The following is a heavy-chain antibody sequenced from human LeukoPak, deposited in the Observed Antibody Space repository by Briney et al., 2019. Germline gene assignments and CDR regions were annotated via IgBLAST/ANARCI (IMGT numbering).Heavy chain of an antibody. J-gene: IGHJ4*02. CDR1: GFTFSSYS. Sequence: GGSLRLSCAASGFTFSSYSMNWVRQAPGKGLEWVSAISGSGGSTYYADSVKGRFTISRDNSKNTLYLQMNSLRAEDTAVYYCAKEIASLNYYGSGSQGDYWGQGTLVTVSS. V-gene: IGHV3-23*01. D-gene: IGHD3-10*01. CDR3: AKEIASLNYYGSGSQGDY. CDR2: ISGSGGST.